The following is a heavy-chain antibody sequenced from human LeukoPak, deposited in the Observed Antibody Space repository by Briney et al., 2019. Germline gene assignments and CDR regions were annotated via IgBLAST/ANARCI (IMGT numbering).Heavy chain of an antibody. V-gene: IGHV3-21*06. Sequence: GGSLRLSCTASGLTFSTSGFNWVRQAPGKGLEWVASIGPTGSDRYHADSIKGRFSISRDNANNFLYLQMNSLRAEDTAVYYCATETNGRHYDYWGQGTLLTVSP. CDR3: ATETNGRHYDY. CDR2: IGPTGSDR. CDR1: GLTFSTSG. D-gene: IGHD1-14*01. J-gene: IGHJ4*02.